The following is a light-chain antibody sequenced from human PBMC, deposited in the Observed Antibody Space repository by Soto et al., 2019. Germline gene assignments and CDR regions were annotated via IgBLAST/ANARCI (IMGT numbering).Light chain of an antibody. J-gene: IGLJ2*01. Sequence: QSALTQPASVSGSPGQSITISCTGTSSDVGGYNYVSWYQQHPGKAPKLMIYEVSNRPSGVSNRFSGSKSGNTASLTISGLQAEDEADYYCSSYTSSITPVVFGGGPKLTVL. CDR1: SSDVGGYNY. V-gene: IGLV2-14*01. CDR2: EVS. CDR3: SSYTSSITPVV.